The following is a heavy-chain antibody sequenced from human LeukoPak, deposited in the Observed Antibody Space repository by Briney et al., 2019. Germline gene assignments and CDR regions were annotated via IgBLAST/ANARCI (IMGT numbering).Heavy chain of an antibody. V-gene: IGHV3-23*01. Sequence: GGSLRLSCAASGFTFSSYAMSWDRQAPGKGLEWVSAISGSGGSTYYADSVKGRFTISRDNSKNTLYLQMNSLRAEDTAVYYCAKVVGATIVRGAPFDYWGQGTLVTVSS. CDR3: AKVVGATIVRGAPFDY. D-gene: IGHD1-26*01. CDR1: GFTFSSYA. J-gene: IGHJ4*02. CDR2: ISGSGGST.